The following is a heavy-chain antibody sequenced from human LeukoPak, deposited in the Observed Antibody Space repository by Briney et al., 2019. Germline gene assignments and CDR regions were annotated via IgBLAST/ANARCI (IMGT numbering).Heavy chain of an antibody. CDR2: ISAYNGNT. CDR3: ARLNARGNWFDP. Sequence: ASVKVSCKASGYAFTSYGISWVRQAPGQGLEWMGWISAYNGNTNYAQKLQGRVTMTTDTSTSTAYMELRSLRSDDTAVYYCARLNARGNWFDPWGQGTLVTVSS. CDR1: GYAFTSYG. J-gene: IGHJ5*02. V-gene: IGHV1-18*01.